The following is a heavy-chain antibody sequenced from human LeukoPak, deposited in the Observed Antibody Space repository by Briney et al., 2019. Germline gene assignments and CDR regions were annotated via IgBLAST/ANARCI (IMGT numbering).Heavy chain of an antibody. J-gene: IGHJ4*02. CDR3: ATNGGNLPDY. Sequence: PGGSLRLSCAASGFTFSSYAMHWVRQAPGKGLEWVAVISYDGSNKYYADSVKGRFTISRDNSKNTLYLQMNSLRAEDTAVYYCATNGGNLPDYWGQGTLVTVSS. CDR1: GFTFSSYA. CDR2: ISYDGSNK. D-gene: IGHD4-23*01. V-gene: IGHV3-30*04.